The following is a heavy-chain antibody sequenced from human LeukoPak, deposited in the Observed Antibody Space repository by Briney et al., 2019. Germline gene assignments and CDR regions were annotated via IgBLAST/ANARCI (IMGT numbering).Heavy chain of an antibody. D-gene: IGHD3-22*01. J-gene: IGHJ4*02. CDR2: IRSKTYGGTT. CDR3: TRDYLVPYDSNAYYY. V-gene: IGHV3-49*04. Sequence: GGSLRLSCTASGFTFGDYAMSLVRQAPGKGLEAVGFIRSKTYGGTTEYAASVKGRFTISRDDSKSIAYLQMYSLKTEDTAVYYCTRDYLVPYDSNAYYYWGQGTLVTVSS. CDR1: GFTFGDYA.